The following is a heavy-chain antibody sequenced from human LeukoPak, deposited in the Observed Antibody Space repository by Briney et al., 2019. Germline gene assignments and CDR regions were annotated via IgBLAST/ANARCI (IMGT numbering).Heavy chain of an antibody. CDR2: IYYSGST. Sequence: SETLSLTCTVSGGSISSYYWSWIRQPPGKGLEWIGYIYYSGSTNYNPSLKSRVTISVDTSKNQFSLKLSSVTAADTAVYYCARLGCSGGSCYNNWFDPWGQGTLVTVSS. V-gene: IGHV4-59*01. CDR3: ARLGCSGGSCYNNWFDP. J-gene: IGHJ5*02. D-gene: IGHD2-15*01. CDR1: GGSISSYY.